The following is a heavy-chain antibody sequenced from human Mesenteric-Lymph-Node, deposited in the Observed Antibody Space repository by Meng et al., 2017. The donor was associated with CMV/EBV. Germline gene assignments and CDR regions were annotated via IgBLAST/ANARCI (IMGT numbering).Heavy chain of an antibody. CDR3: VRGGDYGFVYFDH. Sequence: SETLSLTCTVSGDSIISGVHYWSWIRQPPGKGLEFIAYIHENGDIYYIPSLSSRLTISMDSSKNQFSLKLTSVTAADTAVYYCVRGGDYGFVYFDHWGQGTLVTVSS. CDR1: GDSIISGVHY. V-gene: IGHV4-30-4*08. CDR2: IHENGDI. D-gene: IGHD4-17*01. J-gene: IGHJ4*01.